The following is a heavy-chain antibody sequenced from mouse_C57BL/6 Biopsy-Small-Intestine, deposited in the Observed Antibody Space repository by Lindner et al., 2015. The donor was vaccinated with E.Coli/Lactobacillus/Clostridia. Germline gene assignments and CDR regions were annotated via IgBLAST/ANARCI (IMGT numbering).Heavy chain of an antibody. CDR2: IDPETGGT. D-gene: IGHD1-1*01. CDR3: TREKDYYGIHYFDY. CDR1: GYTFTDYE. Sequence: VQLQESGAELVRPGASVTLSCKASGYTFTDYEMHWVKQTPVHGLEWIGAIDPETGGTAYNQKFKGKAILTADKSSSTAYMELRSLTSEDSAVYYCTREKDYYGIHYFDYWGQGTTLTVSS. V-gene: IGHV1-15*01. J-gene: IGHJ2*01.